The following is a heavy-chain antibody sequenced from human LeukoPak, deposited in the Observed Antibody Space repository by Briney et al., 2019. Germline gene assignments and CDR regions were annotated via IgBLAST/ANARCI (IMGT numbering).Heavy chain of an antibody. J-gene: IGHJ6*02. CDR3: ASPLPVGAAMARTVRGGMDV. Sequence: ASVNVSCKVSGYTLTELSMHWVRQAPAKGLEWMGGFDPEDGEKIYAQKFQGRVTMTDDTSTDTAYMELSSLRSEDTAVYYCASPLPVGAAMARTVRGGMDVWGQGTTVTVSS. CDR1: GYTLTELS. D-gene: IGHD5-18*01. V-gene: IGHV1-24*01. CDR2: FDPEDGEK.